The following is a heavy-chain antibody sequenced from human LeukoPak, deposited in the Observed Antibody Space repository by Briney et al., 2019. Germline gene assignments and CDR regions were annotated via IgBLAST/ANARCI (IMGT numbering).Heavy chain of an antibody. CDR3: ARGDMVRGVITPAWFDP. CDR1: GGSLSSGDYY. V-gene: IGHV4-30-4*01. D-gene: IGHD3-10*01. CDR2: IYYSGST. Sequence: PSQTLSLTCTVSGGSLSSGDYYWSWIRQPPGKGLEWIGYIYYSGSTYYNPSLKSRVTISVDTSKNQFSLKLSSVTAADTAVYYCARGDMVRGVITPAWFDPWGQGTLVTVSS. J-gene: IGHJ5*02.